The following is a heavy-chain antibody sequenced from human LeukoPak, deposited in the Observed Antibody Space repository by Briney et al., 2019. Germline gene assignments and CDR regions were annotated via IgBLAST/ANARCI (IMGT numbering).Heavy chain of an antibody. J-gene: IGHJ4*02. CDR3: ARGLTFLF. Sequence: XSETLSLTCAVYGGSFSGYYWSWIRQPPGKGLEWIGEINHSGSTNYNPSLKSRVTISVDTSKNQFSLKLSSVTAADTAVYYCARGLTFLFWGQGTLVTVSS. D-gene: IGHD2-21*02. CDR1: GGSFSGYY. CDR2: INHSGST. V-gene: IGHV4-34*01.